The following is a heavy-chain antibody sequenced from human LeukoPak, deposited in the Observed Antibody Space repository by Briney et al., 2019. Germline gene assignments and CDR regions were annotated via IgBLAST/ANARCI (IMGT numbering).Heavy chain of an antibody. Sequence: ASVKVSCKASGYTFTSYGISWVRQAPGQGLEWMGWINPNSGGTNYAQKFQGRVTMTRDTSISTAYMELSRLRSDDTAVYYCASWGGNSGSYFNYYYYMDVWGKGTTVTVSS. CDR2: INPNSGGT. J-gene: IGHJ6*03. V-gene: IGHV1-2*02. CDR3: ASWGGNSGSYFNYYYYMDV. D-gene: IGHD3-10*01. CDR1: GYTFTSYG.